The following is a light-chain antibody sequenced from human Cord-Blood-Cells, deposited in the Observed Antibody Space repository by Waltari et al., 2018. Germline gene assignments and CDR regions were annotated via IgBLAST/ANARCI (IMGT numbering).Light chain of an antibody. Sequence: DIVMTQSPDSLAVSLGARATINCKSSQSVLYSSHNTNYLAWYQQKPAKPPKLLMYWASTRESGVPDRLSCSGSRTGITLTIIVRQAEDVAVYCCQQYFSTPLTFNGGTKVEIK. J-gene: IGKJ4*01. CDR2: WAS. CDR1: QSVLYSSHNTNY. CDR3: QQYFSTPLT. V-gene: IGKV4-1*01.